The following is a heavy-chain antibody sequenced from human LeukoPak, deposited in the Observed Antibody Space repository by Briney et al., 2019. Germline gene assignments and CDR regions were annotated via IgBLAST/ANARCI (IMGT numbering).Heavy chain of an antibody. Sequence: GRSLRLSCAASGFTFDDYAMHWVRQAPGKGLEWVSSITWNSNTLGYVDSVKGRFTMSRDNAKNSLYLQMHRLRAEDTALYFCAKGRSSGWSGMDVWGHGTTVTVSS. CDR3: AKGRSSGWSGMDV. CDR2: ITWNSNTL. J-gene: IGHJ6*02. D-gene: IGHD6-19*01. CDR1: GFTFDDYA. V-gene: IGHV3-9*01.